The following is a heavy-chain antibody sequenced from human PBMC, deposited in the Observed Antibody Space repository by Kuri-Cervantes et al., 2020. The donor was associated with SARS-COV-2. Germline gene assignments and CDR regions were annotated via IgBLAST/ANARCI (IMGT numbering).Heavy chain of an antibody. J-gene: IGHJ4*02. Sequence: GGSLRLSCATSGFTFSSYAMSWVRQAPGKGLEWVSAISGSGGSTYYADSVKGRFTISRDNSKNTLYPQMNSLRAEDTAVYYCAKVSWGYYFDYWGQGTLVTVSS. CDR1: GFTFSSYA. D-gene: IGHD3-16*01. CDR3: AKVSWGYYFDY. V-gene: IGHV3-23*01. CDR2: ISGSGGST.